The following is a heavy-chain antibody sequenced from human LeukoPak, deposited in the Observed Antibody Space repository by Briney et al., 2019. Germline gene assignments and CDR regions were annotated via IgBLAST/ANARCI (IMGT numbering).Heavy chain of an antibody. V-gene: IGHV1-18*01. D-gene: IGHD6-6*01. Sequence: ASVKVSCKASGYTFTSYGISWLRQAPGQGLEWMGWISAYNGNTNYAQKLQGRVTMTTDTSTSTAYMELRSLRSDDTAVYYCARDRFVAARQRGNWFDPWGQGTLVTVSS. CDR3: ARDRFVAARQRGNWFDP. CDR2: ISAYNGNT. CDR1: GYTFTSYG. J-gene: IGHJ5*02.